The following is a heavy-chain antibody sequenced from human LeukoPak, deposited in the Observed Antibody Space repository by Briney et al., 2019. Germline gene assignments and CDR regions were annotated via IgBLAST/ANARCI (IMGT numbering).Heavy chain of an antibody. Sequence: GGSLRLSCAASGFTFSSYEMNWVRQAPGKGLEWVSYISSSGSTIYYADSVKGRFTISRDNSKNTLYLQMNSLRAEDTAVYYCAKDHCGGDCYWGPWSYWGQGTLVTVSS. D-gene: IGHD2-21*02. CDR2: ISSSGSTI. J-gene: IGHJ4*02. V-gene: IGHV3-48*03. CDR3: AKDHCGGDCYWGPWSY. CDR1: GFTFSSYE.